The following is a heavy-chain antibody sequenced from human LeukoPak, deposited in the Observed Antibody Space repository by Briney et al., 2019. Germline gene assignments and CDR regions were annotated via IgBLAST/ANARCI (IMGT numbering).Heavy chain of an antibody. CDR1: GYTFTSYH. CDR3: ARARDDSLGSLWFDP. J-gene: IGHJ5*02. Sequence: AAVKVSCKASGYTFTSYHMHWVRQAPRQGLEWMGTIKPSAGSEIDAQKFRGRVTMTWDTSTSTVYMELSSLRSEDTAVYYCARARDDSLGSLWFDPWGEGTLVAVPT. V-gene: IGHV1-46*01. CDR2: IKPSAGSE. D-gene: IGHD3-22*01.